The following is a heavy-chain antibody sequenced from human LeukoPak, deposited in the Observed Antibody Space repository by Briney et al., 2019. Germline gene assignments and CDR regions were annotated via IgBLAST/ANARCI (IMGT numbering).Heavy chain of an antibody. CDR1: GGPLSSYQ. CDR2: IYYSGST. D-gene: IGHD5-18*01. Sequence: SETLPHPCCVWGGPLSSYQWSLIRQAPGKGLEWIGYIYYSGSTNYHPSLKSRVTISVDTSKNQFSLKLSSVTAADTAVYYCARARYSYGLGDPPDIWGQGTMVTVSS. J-gene: IGHJ3*02. CDR3: ARARYSYGLGDPPDI. V-gene: IGHV4-59*01.